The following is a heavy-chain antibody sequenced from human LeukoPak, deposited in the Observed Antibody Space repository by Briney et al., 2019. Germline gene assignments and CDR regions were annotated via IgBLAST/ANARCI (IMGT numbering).Heavy chain of an antibody. CDR2: IYYSGST. D-gene: IGHD3-22*01. Sequence: GSLRLSCAASGFTFSSYSMNWVRQAPGKGLEWIGSIYYSGSTYYNPSLKSRVTISVDTSKNQFSLKLSSVTAADTAVYYCARRDSSGYYNYWGQGTLVTVSS. V-gene: IGHV4-39*01. CDR1: GFTFSSYSMN. CDR3: ARRDSSGYYNY. J-gene: IGHJ4*02.